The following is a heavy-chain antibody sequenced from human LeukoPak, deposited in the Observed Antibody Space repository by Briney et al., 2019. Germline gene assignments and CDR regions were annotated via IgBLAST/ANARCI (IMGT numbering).Heavy chain of an antibody. CDR1: GYTFTRYY. Sequence: GASVKVSCKASGYTFTRYYMHWVRQAPGQGLEWMGWINPNSGGTNYAQKFQGRVTMTRETSISTACMELSRLRSDDTAVYYCARDPGYSYGLDPWGQGTLVTVSS. CDR3: ARDPGYSYGLDP. CDR2: INPNSGGT. J-gene: IGHJ5*02. V-gene: IGHV1-2*02. D-gene: IGHD5-18*01.